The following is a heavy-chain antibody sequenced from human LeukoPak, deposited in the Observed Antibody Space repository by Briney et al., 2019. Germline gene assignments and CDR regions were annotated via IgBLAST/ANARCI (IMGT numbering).Heavy chain of an antibody. CDR3: AKRVAAGYWYFDL. J-gene: IGHJ2*01. D-gene: IGHD6-13*01. V-gene: IGHV4-59*08. CDR1: GGSISSYY. CDR2: IYYSGGP. Sequence: PSETLSLTCTVSGGSISSYYWSWIRQPPGKGLEWIGYIYYSGGPKYNPSLKSRVTISVDTSKNQFSLKLSSVTAADTAVYYCAKRVAAGYWYFDLWGRGTLVTVSS.